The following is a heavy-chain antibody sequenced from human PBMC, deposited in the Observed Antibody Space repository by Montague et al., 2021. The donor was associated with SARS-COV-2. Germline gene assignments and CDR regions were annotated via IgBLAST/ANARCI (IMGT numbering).Heavy chain of an antibody. CDR3: ARDLLPPRTAIKTNFFGLDL. Sequence: SETLSLTCTVPGGFISSYYWSWLRQPPGKGMERIGYIYHSGNTNYNPSLKSRVTISIDTSMNQFSLSLSSMTAADTAVYFCARDLLPPRTAIKTNFFGLDLWGQGIQVTVSS. J-gene: IGHJ5*02. V-gene: IGHV4-59*01. CDR2: IYHSGNT. D-gene: IGHD2-21*02. CDR1: GGFISSYY.